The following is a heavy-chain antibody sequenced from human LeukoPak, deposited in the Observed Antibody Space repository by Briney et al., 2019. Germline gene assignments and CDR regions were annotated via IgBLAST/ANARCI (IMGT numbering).Heavy chain of an antibody. Sequence: GWGLRLSCAASGFTLSSYVMSWVRPARGKGVEWVSAISGSGGSTYHANSVKGRYTISRDNSKNALYLQMNSLRAEDTAVYHCAKDIVVCPSYYYMDVGAKGTTVTVSS. D-gene: IGHD2-15*01. CDR3: AKDIVVCPSYYYMDV. J-gene: IGHJ6*03. CDR2: ISGSGGST. CDR1: GFTLSSYV. V-gene: IGHV3-23*01.